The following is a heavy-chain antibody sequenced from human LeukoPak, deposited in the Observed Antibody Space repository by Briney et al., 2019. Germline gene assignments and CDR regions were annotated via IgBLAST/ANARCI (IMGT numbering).Heavy chain of an antibody. D-gene: IGHD1-1*01. V-gene: IGHV3-21*01. Sequence: GGSLRLSCAASGFTFSSYSMNWVRQAPGKGLEWVSSISSSSSYIYYADSVKGRFTISRDNAKNSLYLQMNSLRAEDTAVYYCARDRYNWNDDINWFDPWGQGTLVTVSS. CDR1: GFTFSSYS. J-gene: IGHJ5*02. CDR3: ARDRYNWNDDINWFDP. CDR2: ISSSSSYI.